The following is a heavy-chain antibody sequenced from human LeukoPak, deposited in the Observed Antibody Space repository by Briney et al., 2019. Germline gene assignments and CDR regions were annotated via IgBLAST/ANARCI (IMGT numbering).Heavy chain of an antibody. D-gene: IGHD6-13*01. CDR1: GFTFSSYW. CDR3: ARLRPYSSTWYAYYGMDV. CDR2: IGDDGSST. J-gene: IGHJ6*02. V-gene: IGHV3-74*01. Sequence: GGSLRLSCAASGFTFSSYWMHWVRQVPGKGLVWVSRIGDDGSSTAYADSVKGRFTISRDNAKNTLYLQMNSLRAEETAVYYCARLRPYSSTWYAYYGMDVWGQGTTVTVSS.